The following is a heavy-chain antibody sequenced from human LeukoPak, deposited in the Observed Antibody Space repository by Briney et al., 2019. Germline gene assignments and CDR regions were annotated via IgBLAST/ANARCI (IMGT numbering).Heavy chain of an antibody. D-gene: IGHD4-17*01. CDR1: GGTFSSYA. V-gene: IGHV1-69*05. Sequence: GSSVKVSCKASGGTFSSYAISWVRQAPGQGLEWMGGIIPIFGTANYAQKFQGRVTITTDESTSTAYMELSSLRSEDTAVYYCAKDPNGDYVGAFDSWGQGTSVTVSS. CDR2: IIPIFGTA. CDR3: AKDPNGDYVGAFDS. J-gene: IGHJ3*01.